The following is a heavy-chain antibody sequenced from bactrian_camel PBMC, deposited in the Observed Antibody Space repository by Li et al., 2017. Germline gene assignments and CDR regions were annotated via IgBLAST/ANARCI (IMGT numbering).Heavy chain of an antibody. Sequence: QLVESGGGLVQPGGSLRLSCAASGFTFSRYGMDWVRQAPGKGLEWVSRINNGGTTYYADSVRGRFTISRDNAKNTLYLQLNNLKTEDMAMYYCARRGSYYSMDYWGKGTQVTVS. CDR1: GFTFSRYG. V-gene: IGHV3S1*01. J-gene: IGHJ7*01. CDR2: INNGGTT.